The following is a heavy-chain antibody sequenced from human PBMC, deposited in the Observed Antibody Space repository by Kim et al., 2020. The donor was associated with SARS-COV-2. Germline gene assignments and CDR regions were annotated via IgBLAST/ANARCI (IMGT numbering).Heavy chain of an antibody. CDR3: ARDIRSSASGSYY. D-gene: IGHD2-2*01. V-gene: IGHV3-48*03. Sequence: YADSVKGRFTISRDNAKHALYLQMNSLRVEDTAVYYCARDIRSSASGSYYWGQGTLVIVSS. J-gene: IGHJ4*02.